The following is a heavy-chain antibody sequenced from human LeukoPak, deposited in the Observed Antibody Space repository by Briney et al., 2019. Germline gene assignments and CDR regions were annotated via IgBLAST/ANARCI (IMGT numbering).Heavy chain of an antibody. CDR3: ARLTTMSRLFDI. CDR1: GGSISSSSYY. Sequence: SETLSLTCTVSGGSISSSSYYWGWIRQPPGKGLEWIGSIYYSGSTYYNPSLKSRVTISVDTSKYQFSLKLSSVTAADTAVYYCARLTTMSRLFDIWGQGTMVTVSS. CDR2: IYYSGST. J-gene: IGHJ3*02. D-gene: IGHD3-10*02. V-gene: IGHV4-39*01.